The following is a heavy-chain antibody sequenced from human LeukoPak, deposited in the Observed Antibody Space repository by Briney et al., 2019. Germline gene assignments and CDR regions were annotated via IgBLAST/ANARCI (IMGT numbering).Heavy chain of an antibody. CDR1: GGTFSSYA. CDR3: ARAYTIFGVVNGMDV. CDR2: IIPILGIA. V-gene: IGHV1-69*04. Sequence: SVKVSCKASGGTFSSYAIRRVRQAPGQGLEWMGRIIPILGIANYAQKFQGRVTITADKSTSTAYMELSSLRSEDTAVYYCARAYTIFGVVNGMDVWGQGTTVTVSS. J-gene: IGHJ6*02. D-gene: IGHD3-3*01.